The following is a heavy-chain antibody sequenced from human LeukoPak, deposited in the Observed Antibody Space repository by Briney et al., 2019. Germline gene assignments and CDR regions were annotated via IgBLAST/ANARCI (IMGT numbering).Heavy chain of an antibody. Sequence: GRSLRLSCAASGFTFDDYAMHWVRQPPGEGLEWVSGISWNSGSIGYADSVKGRFTISRDNAKNTLYLQVNSLRAEATALYYCAKGLGDYWGQGTLVTVSS. CDR1: GFTFDDYA. CDR3: AKGLGDY. CDR2: ISWNSGSI. V-gene: IGHV3-9*01. J-gene: IGHJ4*02.